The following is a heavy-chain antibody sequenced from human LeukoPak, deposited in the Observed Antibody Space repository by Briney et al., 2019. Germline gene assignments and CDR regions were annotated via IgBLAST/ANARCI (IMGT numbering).Heavy chain of an antibody. CDR2: ICVSGVTM. CDR3: ARDLSYSWIDY. CDR1: GFPFSSCD. J-gene: IGHJ4*02. D-gene: IGHD1-26*01. V-gene: IGHV3-48*03. Sequence: GGSLRLSCAVSGFPFSSCDKKWVRQAPERGLEWVSYICVSGVTMYYADSVKGRFTISRDDAKNSLYLQMNSLRAEDTAVYDSARDLSYSWIDYSGQGSLVTVS.